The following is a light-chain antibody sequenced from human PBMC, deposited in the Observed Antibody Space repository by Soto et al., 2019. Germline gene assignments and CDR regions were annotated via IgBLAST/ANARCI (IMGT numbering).Light chain of an antibody. CDR1: QGISSY. CDR2: TAS. CDR3: QQHYSYPLT. Sequence: AIRMTQSPSSFSASTGDRVTITCRASQGISSYLAWYQQKPGKAPKLLIYTASTLQSGVPSRFSGSGSGTDFTLIISCLQSEDFATYYCQQHYSYPLTFGGGTKVEIK. J-gene: IGKJ4*01. V-gene: IGKV1-8*01.